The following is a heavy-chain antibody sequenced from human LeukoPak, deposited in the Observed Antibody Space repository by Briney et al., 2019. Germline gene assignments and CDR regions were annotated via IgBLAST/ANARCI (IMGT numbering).Heavy chain of an antibody. CDR3: ASEYKYDSSGANAFDI. Sequence: EASVKVSCKASGYTFTSYYMHWVRQAPGQGLEWMGITINPSGGSTTYAQKFQGRVTMTRDTSSSTAYMELSSLRSADTAVYYCASEYKYDSSGANAFDIWGQGTMVTVSS. V-gene: IGHV1-46*01. CDR1: GYTFTSYY. CDR2: TINPSGGST. D-gene: IGHD3-22*01. J-gene: IGHJ3*02.